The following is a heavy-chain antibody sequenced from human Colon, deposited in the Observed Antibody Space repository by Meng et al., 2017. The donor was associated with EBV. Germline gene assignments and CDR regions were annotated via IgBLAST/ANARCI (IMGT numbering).Heavy chain of an antibody. V-gene: IGHV4-34*01. CDR1: GGTFNGSS. J-gene: IGHJ4*02. CDR3: ARTFGYCSNNNCPRTPGY. D-gene: IGHD2-2*03. Sequence: LVKPSEPLALYCGAMGGTFNGSSWMWIRHVPRRHLEFLGAINTRGSTKYNPSLRSRVTISSDTSKNQIFLNLHSVTAADTAVYHCARTFGYCSNNNCPRTPGYWGQGTLVTVSS. CDR2: INTRGST.